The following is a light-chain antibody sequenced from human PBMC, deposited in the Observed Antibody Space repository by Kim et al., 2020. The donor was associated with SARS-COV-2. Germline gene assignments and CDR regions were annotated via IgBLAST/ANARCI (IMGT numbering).Light chain of an antibody. J-gene: IGLJ1*01. V-gene: IGLV1-44*01. Sequence: PGQRVTISCSGSTSNIGSNSVNWYQQFPGTAPKVLIYSNDQRPSGVPDRFSGSKSGTSASLAISGLQSEDEADYYCLIWHSSAYVFGTGTKVTVL. CDR2: SND. CDR1: TSNIGSNS. CDR3: LIWHSSAYV.